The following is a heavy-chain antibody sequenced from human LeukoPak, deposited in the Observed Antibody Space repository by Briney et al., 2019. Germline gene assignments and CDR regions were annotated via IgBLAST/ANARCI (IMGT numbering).Heavy chain of an antibody. J-gene: IGHJ3*02. CDR1: GYTFTGYY. CDR2: INPNSGGT. D-gene: IGHD3-9*01. Sequence: ASVKVSCKASGYTFTGYYMHWVRQAPGQGLEWMGWINPNSGGTNYAQKFQGRVTMTRDTSISTAYMELSRLRSDDTAVYCCARARLGTDAFDIWGQGTMVTVSS. V-gene: IGHV1-2*02. CDR3: ARARLGTDAFDI.